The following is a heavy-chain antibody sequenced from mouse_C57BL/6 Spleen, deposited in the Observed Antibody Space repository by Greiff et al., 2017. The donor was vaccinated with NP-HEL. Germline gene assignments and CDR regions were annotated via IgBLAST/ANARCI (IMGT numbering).Heavy chain of an antibody. CDR3: ARRGPNWDFDY. D-gene: IGHD4-1*01. Sequence: EVMLVESEGGLVQPGSSMKLSCTASGFTFSDYYMAWVRQVPEKGLEWVANINYDGSSTYYLDSLKSRFIISRDNAKNILYLQMSSLKSEDTATYYCARRGPNWDFDYWGQGTTLTVSS. CDR2: INYDGSST. J-gene: IGHJ2*01. CDR1: GFTFSDYY. V-gene: IGHV5-16*01.